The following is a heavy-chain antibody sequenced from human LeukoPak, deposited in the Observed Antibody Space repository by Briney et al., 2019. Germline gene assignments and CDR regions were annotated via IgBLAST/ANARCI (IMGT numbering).Heavy chain of an antibody. Sequence: PSETLSLTCAVSGGSISSGGYSWSWIRQPPGKGLEWIGYIYYSGSTYYNPSLKSRVTISVDTSKNQFSLRLSSVTAADTAVYYCARPILLYFGETHGAFDVWGQGTMVTVSS. CDR3: ARPILLYFGETHGAFDV. CDR1: GGSISSGGYS. V-gene: IGHV4-30-4*07. D-gene: IGHD3-10*01. CDR2: IYYSGST. J-gene: IGHJ3*01.